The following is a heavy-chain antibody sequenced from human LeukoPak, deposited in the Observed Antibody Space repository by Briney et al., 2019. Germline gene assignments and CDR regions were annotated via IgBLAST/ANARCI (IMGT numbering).Heavy chain of an antibody. V-gene: IGHV4-34*01. CDR2: INHSGST. CDR3: ASPYSSSSSGGY. J-gene: IGHJ4*02. D-gene: IGHD6-6*01. Sequence: SETLSLTCAVYGGSFSGYYWRWIRQPPGKGLEWIGEINHSGSTNYNPSLKSRVTISVDTYKNQFSLKLSSVTAADTAVYYCASPYSSSSSGGYWGQGTLVTVSS. CDR1: GGSFSGYY.